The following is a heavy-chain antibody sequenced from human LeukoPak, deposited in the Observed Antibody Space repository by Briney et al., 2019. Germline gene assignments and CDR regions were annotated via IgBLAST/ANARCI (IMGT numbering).Heavy chain of an antibody. J-gene: IGHJ4*02. D-gene: IGHD6-13*01. Sequence: GGSLRLSCAASGFTFSSYAMSWVRQAPGKGLEWVSGITASSDSTWYADSVEGRFTISRDNSKNRLYLQMNSLRAEDTAVYYCAKDRGGGQQLVPPILHFDYWGQGTLVTVSS. CDR3: AKDRGGGQQLVPPILHFDY. CDR2: ITASSDST. CDR1: GFTFSSYA. V-gene: IGHV3-23*01.